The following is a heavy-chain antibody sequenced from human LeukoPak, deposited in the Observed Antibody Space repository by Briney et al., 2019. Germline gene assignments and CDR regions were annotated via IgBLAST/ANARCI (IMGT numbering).Heavy chain of an antibody. J-gene: IGHJ4*02. CDR1: GFTFSSYA. V-gene: IGHV3-23*01. CDR3: AKRMSRGSVAALFDY. CDR2: ISGSGGST. D-gene: IGHD6-19*01. Sequence: GGSLRLSCAASGFTFSSYAMSWVRQAPGKGLEWVSAISGSGGSTYYADSVKGRSTISRDNSKNTLYLQMNSLRAEDTAVYYCAKRMSRGSVAALFDYWGQGTLDTVSS.